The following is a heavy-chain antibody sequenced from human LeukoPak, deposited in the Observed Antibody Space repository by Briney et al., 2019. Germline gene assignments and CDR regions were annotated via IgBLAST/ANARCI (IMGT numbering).Heavy chain of an antibody. CDR1: GGTFSSYT. V-gene: IGHV1-69*02. CDR2: IIPILGIA. J-gene: IGHJ6*03. Sequence: ASVKVSCKASGGTFSSYTISWVRQAPGQGLEWMGRIIPILGIANYAQKFQGRVTITADESTSTAYMELSSLRSEDTAVYYCARVKYLYYDILTGYRPYYYYMDVWGKGTTVTVSS. CDR3: ARVKYLYYDILTGYRPYYYYMDV. D-gene: IGHD3-9*01.